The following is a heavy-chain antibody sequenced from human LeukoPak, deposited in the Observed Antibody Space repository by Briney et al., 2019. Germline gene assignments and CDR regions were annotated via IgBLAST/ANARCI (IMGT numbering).Heavy chain of an antibody. CDR1: GFTFSSYS. CDR2: ISSSSSYI. D-gene: IGHD5-12*01. CDR3: ARVEVAMGYFDY. V-gene: IGHV3-21*01. J-gene: IGHJ4*02. Sequence: PGGSLRLSCAASGFTFSSYSMNWVRQAPGKGLEWVSSISSSSSYIYYADSVKGRFTISRDNAKNSLYLQMNSLRAEDTAVYYCARVEVAMGYFDYWGQGTLVTASS.